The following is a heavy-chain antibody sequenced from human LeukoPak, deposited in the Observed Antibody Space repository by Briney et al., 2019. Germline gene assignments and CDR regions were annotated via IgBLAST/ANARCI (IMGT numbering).Heavy chain of an antibody. CDR2: IYYSGST. V-gene: IGHV4-30-4*08. CDR3: AREGYYYYMDV. J-gene: IGHJ6*03. CDR1: GGSISSYY. Sequence: SETLSLTCTVSGGSISSYYWSWIRQPPGKGLEWIGYIYYSGSTYYNPSLKSRVTISVDTSKNQFSLRLSSVTAADTAVYYCAREGYYYYMDVWGKGTTVTVSS.